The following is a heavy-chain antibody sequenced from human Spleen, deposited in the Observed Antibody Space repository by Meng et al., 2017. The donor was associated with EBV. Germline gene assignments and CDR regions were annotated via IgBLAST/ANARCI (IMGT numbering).Heavy chain of an antibody. CDR2: IYSGGST. Sequence: DVQREESGGGLIQHGGSLRVSCAAAGFTLSSNSMSWVRQAPGKGLEWVSVIYSGGSTYYADSVKGRFTISRDISKNTLFLQMNSLRAEDTGVYYCSRDLAGSDDYWGQGALGTVAS. J-gene: IGHJ4*02. CDR3: SRDLAGSDDY. V-gene: IGHV3-53*01. CDR1: GFTLSSNS.